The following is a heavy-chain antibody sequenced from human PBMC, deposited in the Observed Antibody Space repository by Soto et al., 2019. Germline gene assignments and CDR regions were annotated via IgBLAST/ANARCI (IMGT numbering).Heavy chain of an antibody. CDR3: ARHPYDNNDMDV. J-gene: IGHJ6*02. Sequence: GESLMISSKESGYRFTSVVFNGGCQMAGKGLEWMGRIHPSDSYTNYSPPFQGHDTISADKSISTAYLQWSSLKASDTAMYYCARHPYDNNDMDVWCQGTTLTVSS. D-gene: IGHD3-22*01. CDR2: IHPSDSYT. V-gene: IGHV5-10-1*01. CDR1: GYRFTSVV.